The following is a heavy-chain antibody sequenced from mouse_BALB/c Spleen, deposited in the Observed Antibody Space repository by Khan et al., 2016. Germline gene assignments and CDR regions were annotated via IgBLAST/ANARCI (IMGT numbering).Heavy chain of an antibody. D-gene: IGHD2-3*01. CDR1: GFTFTDYY. CDR2: ARNKANGFTA. V-gene: IGHV7-3*02. Sequence: EVELVESGGGLVQPGGSLRLSCTTSGFTFTDYYMSWVRQPPGEALEWLGFARNKANGFTAEYSASVKGRFTISSDNAQRILYLIMNNLRAEDSATYYRARDLIDGYYWYRDVWSAGTTVTV. J-gene: IGHJ1*01. CDR3: ARDLIDGYYWYRDV.